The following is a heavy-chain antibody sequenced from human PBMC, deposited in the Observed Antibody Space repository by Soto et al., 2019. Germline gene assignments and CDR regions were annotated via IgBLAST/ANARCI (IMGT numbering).Heavy chain of an antibody. D-gene: IGHD3-16*02. J-gene: IGHJ4*02. CDR2: ISGSGGST. V-gene: IGHV3-23*01. CDR3: AKDLEYYDYIWGSYRKSYFDY. CDR1: GFTLSSYA. Sequence: GGSLRLSCAASGFTLSSYAMSWVRQAPGQGLEWVSAISGSGGSTYYADSVKGRFTISRDNSKNTLYLQMNSLRAEDTAVYYCAKDLEYYDYIWGSYRKSYFDYWGQGNLVTVS.